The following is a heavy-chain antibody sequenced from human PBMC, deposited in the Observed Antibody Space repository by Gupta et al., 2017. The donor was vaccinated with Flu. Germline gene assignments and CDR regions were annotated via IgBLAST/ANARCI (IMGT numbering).Heavy chain of an antibody. V-gene: IGHV1-69*08. J-gene: IGHJ2*01. CDR2: ILPTLGIP. CDR1: GGTFSSYS. Sequence: QAQLVQSGAEMKRPGSSVKVSCRASGGTFSSYSISWLRQAPGQGPEWMGKILPTLGIPTYAQNFQGRVTITADKSTNTVYMDLSSLNSDDTAVYYCARDRWEDLGHRTFQDWYFDLWGHGTLVTVSS. CDR3: ARDRWEDLGHRTFQDWYFDL. D-gene: IGHD1-26*01.